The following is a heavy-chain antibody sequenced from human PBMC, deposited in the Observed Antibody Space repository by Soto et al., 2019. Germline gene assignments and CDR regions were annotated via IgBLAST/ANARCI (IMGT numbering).Heavy chain of an antibody. Sequence: EVQLVESGGGLVKPGGSLSRSCAASGFTFSNAWMSWVRQAPGKGLEWVGRIKSKTDGRTTDYAAHVKGRFTISRDDSKNTLYLQMNSLKTEDRDVYYCTTEGATANFDYWVQGTLDTVSS. CDR2: IKSKTDGRTT. V-gene: IGHV3-15*01. D-gene: IGHD5-12*01. J-gene: IGHJ4*02. CDR1: GFTFSNAW. CDR3: TTEGATANFDY.